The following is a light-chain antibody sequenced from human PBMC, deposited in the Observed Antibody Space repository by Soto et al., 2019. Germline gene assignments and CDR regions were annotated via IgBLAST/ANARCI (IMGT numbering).Light chain of an antibody. Sequence: QSVLTQPPSVSGAPGQRVTISCTGSSSNIGAGYDVHWYQQLPGTAPKLLIFININRPSGVPDRFSGSKSGTSASLAITGLRAGDEADYYCQSYDSSLSGYVFGTGTKVTVL. CDR1: SSNIGAGYD. CDR2: INI. V-gene: IGLV1-40*01. J-gene: IGLJ1*01. CDR3: QSYDSSLSGYV.